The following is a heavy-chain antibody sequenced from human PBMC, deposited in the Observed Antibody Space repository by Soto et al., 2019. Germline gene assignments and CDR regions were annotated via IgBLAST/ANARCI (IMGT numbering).Heavy chain of an antibody. V-gene: IGHV3-33*01. CDR1: GFTFSSYG. J-gene: IGHJ4*02. CDR3: ARASSSSVDFDY. Sequence: QVQLVESGGGVVQPGRSLRLSCAASGFTFSSYGMHWVRQAPGKGLEWVAVIWYDGSNKYYADSVKGRFTISRDNSKNTLYLQMNRLRAEDTAVYYCARASSSSVDFDYWGQGTLVTVSS. D-gene: IGHD6-6*01. CDR2: IWYDGSNK.